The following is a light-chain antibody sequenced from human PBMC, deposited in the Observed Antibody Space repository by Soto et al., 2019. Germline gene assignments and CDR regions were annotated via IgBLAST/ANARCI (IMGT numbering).Light chain of an antibody. V-gene: IGKV3-20*01. CDR1: QSISSSY. Sequence: EIVLTQSPGTLSLSPGERATLSCRASQSISSSYLAWYQQKPGQAPRLLIYGVSSMATGIPDRFSGSGSGTDFTLTISRLEPEDFAVYYCQQYDSAPRTFGGGTKVEIK. J-gene: IGKJ4*01. CDR3: QQYDSAPRT. CDR2: GVS.